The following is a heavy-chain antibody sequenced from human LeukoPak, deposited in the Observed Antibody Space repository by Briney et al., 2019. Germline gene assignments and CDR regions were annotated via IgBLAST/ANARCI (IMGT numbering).Heavy chain of an antibody. V-gene: IGHV3-30*04. Sequence: GRSLGLSCAASGFTFSSYAMHWVRQAPGKGLEWVAVMSYDGSNKYYADSVKGRFTISRDNSKNTLYLQMNSLRAEDTAVYYCARERGYSGYDVFDYWGQGTLVTVSS. D-gene: IGHD5-12*01. CDR2: MSYDGSNK. CDR3: ARERGYSGYDVFDY. J-gene: IGHJ4*02. CDR1: GFTFSSYA.